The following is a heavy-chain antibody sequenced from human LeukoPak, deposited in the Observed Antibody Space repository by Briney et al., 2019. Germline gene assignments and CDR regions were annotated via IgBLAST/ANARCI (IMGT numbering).Heavy chain of an antibody. V-gene: IGHV4-59*01. J-gene: IGHJ5*02. CDR2: IYYSGST. CDR3: ARVGDRKYYSDSSGYYYWFDP. D-gene: IGHD3-22*01. CDR1: GGSISSYY. Sequence: SETLSLACTVSGGSISSYYWSWIRQPPGKGLEWIGYIYYSGSTNFNPSLKSRVSISVDTSKNQFSLKLNSVTAADTAVYYCARVGDRKYYSDSSGYYYWFDPWGQGTLVTVSS.